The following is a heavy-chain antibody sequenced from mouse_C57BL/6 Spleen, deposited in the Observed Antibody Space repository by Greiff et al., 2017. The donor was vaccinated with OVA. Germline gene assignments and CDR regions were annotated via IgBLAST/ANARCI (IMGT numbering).Heavy chain of an antibody. Sequence: VKLQQPGAELVKPGASVKLSCKASGYTFTSYWMQWVKQRPGQGLEWIGEIDPSDSYTNYNQKFKGKATLTVDTSSSTAYMQLSSLTSEDSAVYYCAKGAFRSYFDYWGQGTTLTVSS. CDR2: IDPSDSYT. CDR3: AKGAFRSYFDY. J-gene: IGHJ2*01. CDR1: GYTFTSYW. V-gene: IGHV1-50*01.